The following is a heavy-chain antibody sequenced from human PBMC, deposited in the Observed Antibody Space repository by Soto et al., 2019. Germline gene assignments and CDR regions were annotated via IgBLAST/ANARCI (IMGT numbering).Heavy chain of an antibody. CDR1: GASISSSY. CDR3: ARGYYDSRGQSNTFDI. CDR2: VYYSGST. D-gene: IGHD3-22*01. J-gene: IGHJ3*02. Sequence: QVQLQESGPGLVKPSETLSLTCTVSGASISSSYWSWIRQSPGKGLEWIGYVYYSGSTNYNPSLKSRVTISVDTSKNQFPLKLSSVTAAHTAVYYCARGYYDSRGQSNTFDIWGQGTMVTVSS. V-gene: IGHV4-59*01.